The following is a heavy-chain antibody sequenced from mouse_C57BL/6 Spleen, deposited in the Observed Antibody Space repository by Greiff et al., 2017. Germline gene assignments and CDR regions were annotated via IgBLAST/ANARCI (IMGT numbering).Heavy chain of an antibody. Sequence: VQLQQSGPELVKPGASVKISCKASGYKFTDYYMNWVKQSHGKSLEWIGDINPNNGGTSYNQKFKGKATLTVDKSSSPAYMELRSLTSEDSAVYYCARRGGLLNAMDYWGQGTSVTVSS. CDR2: INPNNGGT. D-gene: IGHD2-3*01. CDR1: GYKFTDYY. J-gene: IGHJ4*01. CDR3: ARRGGLLNAMDY. V-gene: IGHV1-26*01.